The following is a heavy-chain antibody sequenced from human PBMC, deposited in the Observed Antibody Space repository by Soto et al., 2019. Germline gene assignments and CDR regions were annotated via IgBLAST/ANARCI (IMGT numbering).Heavy chain of an antibody. Sequence: ASVKVSCKASGGTFSSYAISWVRQAPGQGLEWMGGIIPIFGTANYAQKSQGRVTITADESTSTAYMELSSLRSEDTAVYYCARDGLSGYGMDVWGQGTTVTVSS. D-gene: IGHD3-16*02. CDR2: IIPIFGTA. J-gene: IGHJ6*02. V-gene: IGHV1-69*13. CDR1: GGTFSSYA. CDR3: ARDGLSGYGMDV.